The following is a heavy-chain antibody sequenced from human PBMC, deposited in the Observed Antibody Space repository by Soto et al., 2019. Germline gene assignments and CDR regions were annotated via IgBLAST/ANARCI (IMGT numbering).Heavy chain of an antibody. CDR2: VSYSGGA. J-gene: IGHJ5*01. D-gene: IGHD2-21*01. CDR1: GVSIHNSHSF. V-gene: IGHV4-39*01. Sequence: SETLSLTCTVSGVSIHNSHSFWGWIRQPPGKGLEFIGTVSYSGGAHYNSSLKSRVTISVDTANNQVSLRMRSLTAADTAVYYCGRVVEGATRHTDLDSWGQGTLVTVSS. CDR3: GRVVEGATRHTDLDS.